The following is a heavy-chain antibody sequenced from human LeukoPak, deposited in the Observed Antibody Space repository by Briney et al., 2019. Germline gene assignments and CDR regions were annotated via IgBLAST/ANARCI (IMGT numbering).Heavy chain of an antibody. J-gene: IGHJ4*02. CDR2: IKQDGSEK. Sequence: GGSLRLSCAASGFTFSSYAMSWVRQAPGKGLEWVANIKQDGSEKYYVDSVKGRFTISRDNAKNSLYLQMNSLRAEDTAVYYCAREVWFGELCLDYWGQGTLVTVS. V-gene: IGHV3-7*01. CDR1: GFTFSSYA. CDR3: AREVWFGELCLDY. D-gene: IGHD3-10*01.